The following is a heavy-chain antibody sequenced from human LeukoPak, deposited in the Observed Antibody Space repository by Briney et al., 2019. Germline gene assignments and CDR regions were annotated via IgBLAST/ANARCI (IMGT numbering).Heavy chain of an antibody. CDR3: ARGSLILEWLLEGGFDAFDI. Sequence: GGSLRLSCAASGFTFSSYWMSWVRQAPGKGLEWVANIKQDGSEKYYVDSVKGRFTISRDNAKNSLYLQMNSLRAEDTAVYYCARGSLILEWLLEGGFDAFDIWGQGTMVTVSS. CDR1: GFTFSSYW. J-gene: IGHJ3*02. CDR2: IKQDGSEK. V-gene: IGHV3-7*01. D-gene: IGHD3-3*01.